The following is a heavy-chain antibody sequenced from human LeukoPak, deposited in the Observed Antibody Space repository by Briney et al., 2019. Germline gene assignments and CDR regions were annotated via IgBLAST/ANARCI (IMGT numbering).Heavy chain of an antibody. Sequence: SETLSLTCTVSGGSISRYYWSWIRQPAGKGLEWIGRIYTSGSTNYNPSLKSRVTMSVDTSKNQFSLKLSSVTAADTAVYYCARDVSLYYDSSGYYYAYFDYWGQGTLVTVSS. J-gene: IGHJ4*02. CDR1: GGSISRYY. CDR3: ARDVSLYYDSSGYYYAYFDY. CDR2: IYTSGST. D-gene: IGHD3-22*01. V-gene: IGHV4-4*07.